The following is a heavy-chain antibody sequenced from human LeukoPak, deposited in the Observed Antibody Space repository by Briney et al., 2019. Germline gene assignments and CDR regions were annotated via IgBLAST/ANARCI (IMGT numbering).Heavy chain of an antibody. V-gene: IGHV1-69*05. D-gene: IGHD3-10*01. J-gene: IGHJ6*03. CDR1: GGTFSSYA. CDR3: ARDIRGELLSSHYYYYNMDV. CDR2: IIPIFGTA. Sequence: SVKVSCKASGGTFSSYAISWVRQAPGQGLEWMGRIIPIFGTANYAQKFQGRVTITTDESTSTAYMELSSLRSEDTAVYYCARDIRGELLSSHYYYYNMDVWGKGTTVTVSS.